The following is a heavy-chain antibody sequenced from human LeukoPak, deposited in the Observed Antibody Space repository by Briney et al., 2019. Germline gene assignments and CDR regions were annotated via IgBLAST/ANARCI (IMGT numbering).Heavy chain of an antibody. CDR3: ARAPIYGGNSGGANY. V-gene: IGHV3-30*04. Sequence: GGSLRLSCVVSGFNFDNFAMHWVRQPLGKGLEWVAVISHDARTKYYADSMKGRFTISRDNAKNSLYLQMNSLRAEDTAVYYCARAPIYGGNSGGANYWGQGTLVTVSS. J-gene: IGHJ4*02. CDR1: GFNFDNFA. D-gene: IGHD4-23*01. CDR2: ISHDARTK.